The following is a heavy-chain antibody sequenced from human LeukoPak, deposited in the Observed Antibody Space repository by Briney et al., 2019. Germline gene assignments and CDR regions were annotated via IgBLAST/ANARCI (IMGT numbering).Heavy chain of an antibody. Sequence: GASVTVSYKASGYTFTSYYMHWVRQAPGQGLEWMGIINPSGGSTSYAQKFQGRVTMTRDTSTSTVYMELSSLRSEDTAVYYCARSGYLNWFDPWGQGTLVTVPS. J-gene: IGHJ5*02. CDR1: GYTFTSYY. CDR3: ARSGYLNWFDP. V-gene: IGHV1-46*01. D-gene: IGHD3-3*01. CDR2: INPSGGST.